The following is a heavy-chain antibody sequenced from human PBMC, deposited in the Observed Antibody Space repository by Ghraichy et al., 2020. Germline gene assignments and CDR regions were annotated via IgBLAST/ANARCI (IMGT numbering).Heavy chain of an antibody. J-gene: IGHJ5*02. CDR1: GFTFSSYW. V-gene: IGHV3-7*03. Sequence: GGSLRLSCAASGFTFSSYWMSWVRQAPGKGLEWVANIKQDGSEKYYVDSVKGRFTISRDNAKNSLYLQMNSLRAEDTAVYYCARDESHDFWSGYSDPWGQGTLVTVSS. D-gene: IGHD3-3*01. CDR2: IKQDGSEK. CDR3: ARDESHDFWSGYSDP.